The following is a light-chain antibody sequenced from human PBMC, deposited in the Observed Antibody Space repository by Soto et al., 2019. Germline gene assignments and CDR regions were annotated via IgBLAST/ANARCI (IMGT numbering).Light chain of an antibody. CDR3: VSWDNSLSAWA. V-gene: IGLV1-51*02. Sequence: QSVLTQPPSVSAAPGQKVTISCSGSSSNIGNNYVSWHQQFPGTAPKLLIYENIKRPSEIPDRFSGSKSGTSATLGITGLQTGDEADYYCVSWDNSLSAWAFGAGTKLTVL. J-gene: IGLJ1*01. CDR1: SSNIGNNY. CDR2: ENI.